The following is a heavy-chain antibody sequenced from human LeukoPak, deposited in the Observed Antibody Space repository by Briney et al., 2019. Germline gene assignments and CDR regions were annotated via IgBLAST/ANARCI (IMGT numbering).Heavy chain of an antibody. CDR3: ARDVPNYYDSSGFFDY. CDR2: INTDGSST. CDR1: GFIFSSYW. V-gene: IGHV3-74*01. Sequence: GGSLRLSCAASGFIFSSYWMHWVRHAPGKGLAWVSRINTDGSSTSYADSVKGRFTTSRDNAKNTLYLQMNSLRVEDTAVYYCARDVPNYYDSSGFFDYWGQGTLVTVSS. D-gene: IGHD3-22*01. J-gene: IGHJ4*02.